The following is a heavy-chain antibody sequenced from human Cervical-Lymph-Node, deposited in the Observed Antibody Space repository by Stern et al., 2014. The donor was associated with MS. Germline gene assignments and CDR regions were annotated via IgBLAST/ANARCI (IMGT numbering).Heavy chain of an antibody. Sequence: MQLVQSGAELKKPGESLRISCKGSGYSLTNTWIGWVRQMPGKGLEWMGIIYPCDSETRYSPSFQGQVTISADKSINTAYLQWSSLKASDTAMYYCARGRGIALRPDYWGQGTLVTVSS. D-gene: IGHD6-13*01. CDR1: GYSLTNTW. V-gene: IGHV5-51*03. CDR2: IYPCDSET. CDR3: ARGRGIALRPDY. J-gene: IGHJ4*02.